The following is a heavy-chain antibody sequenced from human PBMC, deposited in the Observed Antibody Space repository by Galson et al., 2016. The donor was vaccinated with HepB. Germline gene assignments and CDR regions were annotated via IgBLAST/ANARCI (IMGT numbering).Heavy chain of an antibody. CDR2: ISHDGNTK. Sequence: SLRLSCAASGFTFSNYAMHWVRQAPGKGLEWVAVISHDGNTKYYTDSVEGRFTIARDNSKHTLYLGMNSLRPEDTAVYYCARVKVPGTEDLQHWGQGTLVTVSS. CDR3: ARVKVPGTEDLQH. V-gene: IGHV3-30-3*01. D-gene: IGHD1-26*01. CDR1: GFTFSNYA. J-gene: IGHJ1*01.